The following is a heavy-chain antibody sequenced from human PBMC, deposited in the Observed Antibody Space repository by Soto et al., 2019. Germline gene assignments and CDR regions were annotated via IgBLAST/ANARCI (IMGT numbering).Heavy chain of an antibody. J-gene: IGHJ6*02. CDR3: ARAGLRYFDWYYYYYGMDV. D-gene: IGHD3-9*01. Sequence: ASVKVSCKASGYTFTGYYMHWVRQAPGQGLEWMGWINPNSGGTNYAQKFQGWVTMTRDTSISTAYMELSRLRSDDTAVYYCARAGLRYFDWYYYYYGMDVWGQGTTVTVSS. CDR2: INPNSGGT. V-gene: IGHV1-2*04. CDR1: GYTFTGYY.